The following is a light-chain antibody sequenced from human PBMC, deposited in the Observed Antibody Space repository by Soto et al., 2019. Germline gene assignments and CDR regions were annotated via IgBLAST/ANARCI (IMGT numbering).Light chain of an antibody. CDR3: CSHAGIRV. V-gene: IGLV2-23*02. Sequence: QSALTQPASVSGSPGQSITISCTGTSSDIGSYNLVSWYQHHPGKAPKVLIYEVSKRPSGVSDRFSGSKSGNTASLTISGLRAEDEADYFCCSHAGIRVFGGGTKLTVL. CDR2: EVS. J-gene: IGLJ3*02. CDR1: SSDIGSYNL.